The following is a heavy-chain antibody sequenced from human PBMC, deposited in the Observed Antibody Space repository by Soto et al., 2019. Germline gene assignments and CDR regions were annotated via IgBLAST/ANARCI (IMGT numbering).Heavy chain of an antibody. Sequence: GWSLRLSCASSGFSFDSYAMRRVRQAPGKGLEWVSGISSSGGNTKYADSVKGRFTISRDNSKNTMYLQMNSLRAEDTAVYYCAKDPYSTSSSPRFDYWGQGTRVTVSS. J-gene: IGHJ4*02. CDR1: GFSFDSYA. D-gene: IGHD6-6*01. CDR3: AKDPYSTSSSPRFDY. CDR2: ISSSGGNT. V-gene: IGHV3-23*01.